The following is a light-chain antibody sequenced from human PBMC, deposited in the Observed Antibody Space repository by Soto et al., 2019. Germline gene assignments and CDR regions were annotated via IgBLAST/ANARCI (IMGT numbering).Light chain of an antibody. V-gene: IGLV2-14*01. Sequence: QSALTQPASVSGSPGQSITISCIGTSSDVGGYNYVSWYQQHPGKAPKLMIYEVSNRPSGVSNRFSGSKSGNTASLTISGLQAADEADYYCISYTSSSTWVFGGGTKLTVL. CDR2: EVS. J-gene: IGLJ3*02. CDR3: ISYTSSSTWV. CDR1: SSDVGGYNY.